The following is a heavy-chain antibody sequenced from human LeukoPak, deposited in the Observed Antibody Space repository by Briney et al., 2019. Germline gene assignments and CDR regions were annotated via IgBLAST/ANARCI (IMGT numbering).Heavy chain of an antibody. V-gene: IGHV1-69*05. CDR1: GGTFSSYA. J-gene: IGHJ4*02. Sequence: SVKVSCKASGGTFSSYAISWVRQAPGQGLEWMGGIIPIFGTANYAQKFQGRVTMTRNTSISTAYMELSSLRSEDTAVYYCARGSSYVGSSWGFDYWGQGTLVTVSS. D-gene: IGHD6-13*01. CDR2: IIPIFGTA. CDR3: ARGSSYVGSSWGFDY.